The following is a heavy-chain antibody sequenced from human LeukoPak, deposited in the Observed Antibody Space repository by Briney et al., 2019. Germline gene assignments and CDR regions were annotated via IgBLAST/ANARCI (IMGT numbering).Heavy chain of an antibody. CDR3: AMFYDFWRN. CDR2: IYHSGST. Sequence: SETLSLTCAVSGYSISSGYYWGWIRQPPGKGLEWIGSIYHSGSTYYNPSLKSRVTISVDTSKNQFSLKLSSVTAADTAVYYCAMFYDFWRNWGQGTLVTVSS. J-gene: IGHJ4*02. D-gene: IGHD3-3*01. CDR1: GYSISSGYY. V-gene: IGHV4-38-2*01.